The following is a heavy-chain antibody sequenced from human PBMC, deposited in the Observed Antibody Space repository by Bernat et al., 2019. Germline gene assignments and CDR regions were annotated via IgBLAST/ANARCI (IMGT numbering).Heavy chain of an antibody. J-gene: IGHJ4*02. CDR2: ISSSSSYI. CDR1: GFTFSSYS. D-gene: IGHD5-12*01. V-gene: IGHV3-21*01. CDR3: ARDLSGYDY. Sequence: EVQLVESGGGLVKPGGSLRVSCAASGFTFSSYSMNWVRQAPGKGLEWVSSISSSSSYIYYADSVKGRFTISRDKAKNSLSLQMNSLRAEGTDVYYCARDLSGYDYWGQGTLVTVSS.